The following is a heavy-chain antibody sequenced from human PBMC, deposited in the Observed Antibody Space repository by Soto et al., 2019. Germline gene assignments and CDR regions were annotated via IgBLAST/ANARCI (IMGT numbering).Heavy chain of an antibody. CDR2: IGSSGSPI. CDR3: AKDSLVTSGLDV. Sequence: GSLRLSCAASGVNFRDYHMSWIRQAPGKGPEFVSYIGSSGSPIYYADSVKGRFTTSKDNDRNSLYLQMNSLRVADTAVYYCAKDSLVTSGLDVWGQGPTVTVSS. V-gene: IGHV3-11*01. D-gene: IGHD2-8*02. J-gene: IGHJ6*02. CDR1: GVNFRDYH.